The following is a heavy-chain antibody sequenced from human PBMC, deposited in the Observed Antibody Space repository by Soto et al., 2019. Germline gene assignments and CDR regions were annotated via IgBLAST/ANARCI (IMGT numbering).Heavy chain of an antibody. CDR3: ARGGFSSSWRLDF. V-gene: IGHV1-18*04. J-gene: IGHJ4*02. CDR2: IFPYTGDT. D-gene: IGHD6-13*01. Sequence: QAQLVQSGAEVKTPGASVKVSCKTSAYAFNTYAINWVRQAPGQGLEWLGSIFPYTGDTHYSQNLQARVTMTADTSTSTAYMEMTTLTSDDTAVYYCARGGFSSSWRLDFSGRGTLVTVSS. CDR1: AYAFNTYA.